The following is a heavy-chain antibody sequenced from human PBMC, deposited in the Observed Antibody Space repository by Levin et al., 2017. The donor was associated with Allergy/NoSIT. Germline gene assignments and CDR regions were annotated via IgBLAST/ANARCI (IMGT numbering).Heavy chain of an antibody. D-gene: IGHD2-15*01. J-gene: IGHJ4*02. V-gene: IGHV3-48*01. CDR1: GFTFNTYS. Sequence: SCAASGFTFNTYSMNWVRQAPGKGLEWISDIGRSGGPTYYADSVKGRFTISRDNAKNSLYLQMNGLRVEDTAVYYCARDRGGSGRDHFDYRGQGVLVTVSS. CDR3: ARDRGGSGRDHFDY. CDR2: IGRSGGPT.